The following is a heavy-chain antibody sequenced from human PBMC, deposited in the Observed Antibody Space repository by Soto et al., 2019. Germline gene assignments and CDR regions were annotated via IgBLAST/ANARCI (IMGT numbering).Heavy chain of an antibody. J-gene: IGHJ4*02. CDR2: IAYDGRNK. D-gene: IGHD1-1*01. Sequence: QVPLVESGGGVVQPGRSLRLSCAASGFTFSSYAMHWVRQAPGKGLEWVAVIAYDGRNKYYADYVKGRFTITRNNSKNTLYLQMNILRIEDTAVYYCARELERVFDYWGQGTLVTVSS. CDR3: ARELERVFDY. V-gene: IGHV3-30*04. CDR1: GFTFSSYA.